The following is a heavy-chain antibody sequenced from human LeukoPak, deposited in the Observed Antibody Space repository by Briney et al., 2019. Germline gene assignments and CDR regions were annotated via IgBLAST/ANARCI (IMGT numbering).Heavy chain of an antibody. J-gene: IGHJ4*02. CDR3: AXSRGWLQSHPLGY. Sequence: SETLSLTCAVYGGSFSGYYWSWIRQPPGKGLECIGEIHHSGSTNYNPSLKSRVTLSVDTSKNQFSLKLSSVTAADTAVYYCAXSRGWLQSHPLGYWGQGTLVTVSS. D-gene: IGHD5-24*01. CDR2: IHHSGST. V-gene: IGHV4-34*01. CDR1: GGSFSGYY.